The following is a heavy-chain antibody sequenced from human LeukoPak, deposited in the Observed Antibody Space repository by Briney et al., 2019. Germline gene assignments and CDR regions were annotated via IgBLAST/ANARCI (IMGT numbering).Heavy chain of an antibody. CDR3: ARVYDSSGYYSPHLY. V-gene: IGHV1-69*13. CDR2: IIPIFGTA. CDR1: GGTFSSYA. J-gene: IGHJ4*02. D-gene: IGHD3-22*01. Sequence: ASVKVSCKASGGTFSSYAISWVRQAPGQGLEWMGGIIPIFGTANYAQKFQGRVTITADESTSTAYMELSSLRSEDTAVYYCARVYDSSGYYSPHLYWGQGTLVTVSS.